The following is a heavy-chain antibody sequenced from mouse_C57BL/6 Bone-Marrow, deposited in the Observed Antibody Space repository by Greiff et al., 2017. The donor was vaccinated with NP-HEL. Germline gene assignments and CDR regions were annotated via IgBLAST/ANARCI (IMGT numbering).Heavy chain of an antibody. CDR2: IYPRSGNT. J-gene: IGHJ3*01. D-gene: IGHD1-1*01. V-gene: IGHV1-81*01. CDR1: GYTFTSYG. Sequence: VMLVESGAELARPGASVKLSCTASGYTFTSYGISWVKQRTGQGLEWIGEIYPRSGNTYYNEKFKGKATLTADKSSSTAYMELRSLTSEDSAVYFCAREIYLWFAYWGQGTLVTVSA. CDR3: AREIYLWFAY.